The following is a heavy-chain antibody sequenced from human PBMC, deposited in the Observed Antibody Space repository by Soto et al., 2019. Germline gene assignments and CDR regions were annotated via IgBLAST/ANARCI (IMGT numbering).Heavy chain of an antibody. Sequence: SETLSLTCTVSGGSISSYYWSWIRQPPGKGLEWIGYIYYSGSTNYNPSLKSRVTISVDTSKNQFSLKLSSVTAADTAVYYCARARGGYYDYGMDVWGQGTTVTVSS. V-gene: IGHV4-59*01. D-gene: IGHD3-3*01. CDR3: ARARGGYYDYGMDV. CDR2: IYYSGST. J-gene: IGHJ6*02. CDR1: GGSISSYY.